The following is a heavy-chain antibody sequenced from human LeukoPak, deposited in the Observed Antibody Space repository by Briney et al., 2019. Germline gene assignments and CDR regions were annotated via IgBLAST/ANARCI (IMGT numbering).Heavy chain of an antibody. Sequence: GGSLRLSCAASGFTFSSSWMSWVRQAPGKGLEWVANIKPDGSAMYYVDSVTGRFTISRDNAKNSLYLQMNSLRAEDTAVYYCSEGNYFDYWGQGTLVTVSS. V-gene: IGHV3-7*01. CDR2: IKPDGSAM. CDR1: GFTFSSSW. D-gene: IGHD3-10*01. CDR3: SEGNYFDY. J-gene: IGHJ4*02.